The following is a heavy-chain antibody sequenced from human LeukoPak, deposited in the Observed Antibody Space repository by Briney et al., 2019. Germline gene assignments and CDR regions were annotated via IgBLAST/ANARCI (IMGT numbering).Heavy chain of an antibody. D-gene: IGHD3-22*01. V-gene: IGHV3-20*04. J-gene: IGHJ4*02. Sequence: GGSLRLSCAASGFTFDDYGMSWVRQAPGKGLEWVSGINWNGGSTGYADSAKGRFTISRDNAKNSLYLQMDSLRAEDTALYYCAREGDSSGYYYVYYFDYWGQGTLVTVSS. CDR1: GFTFDDYG. CDR3: AREGDSSGYYYVYYFDY. CDR2: INWNGGST.